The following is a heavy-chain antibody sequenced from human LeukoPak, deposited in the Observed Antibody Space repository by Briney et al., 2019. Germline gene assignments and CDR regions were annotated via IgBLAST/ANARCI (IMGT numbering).Heavy chain of an antibody. CDR1: GFTFSSYG. CDR2: IWYDGSNK. CDR3: ARDPDDYGDYSYSDY. D-gene: IGHD4-17*01. V-gene: IGHV3-33*01. J-gene: IGHJ4*02. Sequence: PGRSLRLSCAASGFTFSSYGMHWVRQAPGKGLEWVAVIWYDGSNKYYADSVKGRFTISRVNSKNTLFLQMNSLRAEDTAVYYCARDPDDYGDYSYSDYWGQGTLVTVSS.